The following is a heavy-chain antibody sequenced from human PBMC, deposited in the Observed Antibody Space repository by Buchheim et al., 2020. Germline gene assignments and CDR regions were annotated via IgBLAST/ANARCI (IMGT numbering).Heavy chain of an antibody. CDR1: GFTFTTYA. CDR3: AKTGYFDFWSGRDD. V-gene: IGHV3-23*01. D-gene: IGHD3-3*01. Sequence: EVELLESGGGLVQPGGSLRLSCAASGFTFTTYAMNWVRQAPGKGLEWVSGISGSGGSTYYADSVKGRFTIPRDNSKNMLYLQMNSLRVEDTAVYYCAKTGYFDFWSGRDDWGQGTL. CDR2: ISGSGGST. J-gene: IGHJ4*02.